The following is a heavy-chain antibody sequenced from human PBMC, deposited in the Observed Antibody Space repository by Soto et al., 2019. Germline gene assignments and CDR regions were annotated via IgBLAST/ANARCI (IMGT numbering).Heavy chain of an antibody. CDR1: GFNVMSYW. D-gene: IGHD3-16*01. CDR3: ARDIGFDYVN. V-gene: IGHV3-7*01. CDR2: INEDGSEI. J-gene: IGHJ4*02. Sequence: PRLSCAVSGFNVMSYWMSWVRQAPGKGLELVASINEDGSEIYYLHSVRGRFSISRDSAGNALHLTMNYLSAEDTGVYFCARDIGFDYVNGGQGTLVTVSS.